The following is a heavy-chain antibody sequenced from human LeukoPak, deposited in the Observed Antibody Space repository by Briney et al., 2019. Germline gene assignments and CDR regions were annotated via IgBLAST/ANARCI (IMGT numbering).Heavy chain of an antibody. V-gene: IGHV4-59*08. D-gene: IGHD3-22*01. J-gene: IGHJ4*02. CDR2: MYYSETP. CDR1: GASIRSYY. CDR3: ARSYDTNNRQRFDY. Sequence: SATLSLTCTVSGASIRSYYWSWIRQPPGKGLEWIAYMYYSETPNYNPSLKSRVSMSGDTSRNQFSLKLNSVTAADTAVYYCARSYDTNNRQRFDYWGQGILVTVSP.